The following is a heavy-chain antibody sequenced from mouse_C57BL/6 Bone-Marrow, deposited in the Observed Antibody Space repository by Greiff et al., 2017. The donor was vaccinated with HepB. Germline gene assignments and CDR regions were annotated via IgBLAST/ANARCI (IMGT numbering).Heavy chain of an antibody. CDR2: IYPGDGDT. CDR3: ARRGSDYVWYFDV. D-gene: IGHD2-13*01. CDR1: GYAFSSYW. J-gene: IGHJ1*03. Sequence: QVQLQQSGAELVKPGASVKISCKASGYAFSSYWMNWVKQRPGQGLEWIGQIYPGDGDTNYNGKFKGKATLTADTSSSTAYMQLSSLTSEDSAVYFCARRGSDYVWYFDVWGTGTTVTVSS. V-gene: IGHV1-80*01.